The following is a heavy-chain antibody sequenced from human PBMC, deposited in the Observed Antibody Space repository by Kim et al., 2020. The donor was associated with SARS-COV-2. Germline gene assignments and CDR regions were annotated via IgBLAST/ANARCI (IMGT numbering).Heavy chain of an antibody. CDR3: VRGTPYWSGVDY. CDR2: VSPDGSHV. J-gene: IGHJ4*03. Sequence: GGSLRLSCAASGFTFSNYWMHWVRQVPGKGLVWVSPVSPDGSHVKYADSVRGRFTSSRDNAKNTLSLQMDSLTADDSGVYYCVRGTPYWSGVDYWGQGT. D-gene: IGHD1-1*01. CDR1: GFTFSNYW. V-gene: IGHV3-74*03.